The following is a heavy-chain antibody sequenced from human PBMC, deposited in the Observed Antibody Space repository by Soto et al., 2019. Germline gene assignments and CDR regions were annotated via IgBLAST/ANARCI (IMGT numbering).Heavy chain of an antibody. CDR2: ISYDGSNK. J-gene: IGHJ4*02. Sequence: QVQLVESGGGVVQPGRSLRLSCVASGFTFSSYGMHWVRQAPGKGLEWVAVISYDGSNKYYADSVKGRFTISRDNSKNTLYLQMNSLSAEDTSVYYCAKVEGNSYPYYFDYWGQGTLVTVSS. V-gene: IGHV3-30*18. CDR1: GFTFSSYG. CDR3: AKVEGNSYPYYFDY. D-gene: IGHD5-18*01.